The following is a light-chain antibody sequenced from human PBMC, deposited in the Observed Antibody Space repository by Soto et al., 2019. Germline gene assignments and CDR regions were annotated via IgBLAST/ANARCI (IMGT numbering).Light chain of an antibody. J-gene: IGLJ1*01. CDR3: STYTGSSTLYV. CDR2: EVS. CDR1: SSDVGDYDY. V-gene: IGLV2-14*01. Sequence: QSVLTQPASVSGSPGQSITISCTGTSSDVGDYDYVSWHQQHPGKAPKLMIYEVSKRPSGVSNRFSGSKSGDTASLTISGLQAEDEADYYCSTYTGSSTLYVFGTGTKVTVL.